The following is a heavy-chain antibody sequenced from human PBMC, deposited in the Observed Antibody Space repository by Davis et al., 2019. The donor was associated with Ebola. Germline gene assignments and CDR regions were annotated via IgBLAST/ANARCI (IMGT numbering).Heavy chain of an antibody. CDR2: ISYSGRS. D-gene: IGHD6-19*01. CDR1: GGSISSYY. CDR3: ARGSSGWYWYFDL. V-gene: IGHV4-59*08. Sequence: SETLSLTCTVSGGSISSYYWSWIRQPPGKGLEWIGHISYSGRSNYNSSLKSRVTISVDTSKNQFSLKLSSVTAADTAVYYCARGSSGWYWYFDLWGRGTLVTVSS. J-gene: IGHJ2*01.